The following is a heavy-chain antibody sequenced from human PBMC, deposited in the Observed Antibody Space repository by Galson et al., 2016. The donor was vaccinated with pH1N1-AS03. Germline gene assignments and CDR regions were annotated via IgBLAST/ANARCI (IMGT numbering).Heavy chain of an antibody. CDR3: IKEGNWLQSRRSDAFDI. J-gene: IGHJ3*02. CDR2: ISDNGINT. CDR1: GFTFRTFS. V-gene: IGHV3-64D*06. Sequence: SLRLSCAASGFTFRTFSIYWVRQAPGKGLEYVSGISDNGINTYYAEPVKARFTISRDKYKNTVYLQMSSLGTEDTAAYYCIKEGNWLQSRRSDAFDIWGRGTMVTVSS. D-gene: IGHD3-9*01.